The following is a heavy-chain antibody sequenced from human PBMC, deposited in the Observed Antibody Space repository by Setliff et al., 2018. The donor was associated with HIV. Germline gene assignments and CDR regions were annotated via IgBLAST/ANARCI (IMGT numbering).Heavy chain of an antibody. CDR2: IFYSGNT. CDR3: ARGGYYYYFGVDV. V-gene: IGHV4-39*07. Sequence: SETLSLTCTVSGGSISSNNYYWDWIRPPPEKGLAWIGSIFYSGNTYYNPSLNSRVTMSVDTSKNQFSLKLSSVTAADTAVYYCARGGYYYYFGVDVWGQGTTVTVSS. D-gene: IGHD3-16*01. J-gene: IGHJ6*02. CDR1: GGSISSNNYY.